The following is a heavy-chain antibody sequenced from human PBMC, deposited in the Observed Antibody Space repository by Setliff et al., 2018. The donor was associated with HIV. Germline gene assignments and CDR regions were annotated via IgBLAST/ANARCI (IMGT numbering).Heavy chain of an antibody. V-gene: IGHV4-4*07. J-gene: IGHJ1*01. CDR2: IGPIYTSGST. CDR1: GGSISSYY. CDR3: ASFDLSTTSSAD. Sequence: SETLSLTCTVSGGSISSYYWTWIRQPAGKGLEWIGRIGPIYTSGSTKYNPSLESRVTMSVDTSKNQFSLRQYSVTAADTAVYYCASFDLSTTSSADWGQGALVTVSS. D-gene: IGHD6-6*01.